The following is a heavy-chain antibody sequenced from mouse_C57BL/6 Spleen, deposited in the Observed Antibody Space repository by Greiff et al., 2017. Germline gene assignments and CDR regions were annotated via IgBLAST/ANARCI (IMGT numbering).Heavy chain of an antibody. D-gene: IGHD2-10*02. Sequence: QVQLQQPGAELVRPGSSVKLSCKASGYTFTSYWMHWVKQRPIQGLEWIGNIDPSDSETHYNQKFKDKATLTVDKSSSTAYMQLSSLTSEDSAVYDCARRGYGDYYAMDYWGQGTSVTVSS. CDR1: GYTFTSYW. CDR2: IDPSDSET. CDR3: ARRGYGDYYAMDY. J-gene: IGHJ4*01. V-gene: IGHV1-52*01.